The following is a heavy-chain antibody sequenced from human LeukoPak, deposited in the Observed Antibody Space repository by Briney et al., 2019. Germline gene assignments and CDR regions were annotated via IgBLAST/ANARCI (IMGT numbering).Heavy chain of an antibody. CDR2: IYHSGST. V-gene: IGHV4-38-2*02. CDR3: ARDPDTAMAQSDY. Sequence: SETLSLTCTVSGYSIGSDYYWGWIRQPPGKGLEWIGRIYHSGSTYYNPSLKSRVTISIDTSKNQFSLKLSSVTAADTAVYFCARDPDTAMAQSDYWGQGTLVTVSS. D-gene: IGHD5-18*01. CDR1: GYSIGSDYY. J-gene: IGHJ4*02.